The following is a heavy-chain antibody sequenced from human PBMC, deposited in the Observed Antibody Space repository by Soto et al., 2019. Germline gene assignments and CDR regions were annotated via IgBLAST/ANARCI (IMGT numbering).Heavy chain of an antibody. V-gene: IGHV3-30*03. J-gene: IGHJ6*02. CDR3: STEGGGDYYYGMDV. Sequence: QVQLVESGGGVVQPGRSLRLSCAASGFTFSSYGMHWVRQAPGKGLEWVAVISYDGSNKYYADSVKGRFTISRDNSKNTLLLEMNSRRADDDAVEYYSTEGGGDYYYGMDVWGQGTTVTVSS. CDR1: GFTFSSYG. D-gene: IGHD3-16*01. CDR2: ISYDGSNK.